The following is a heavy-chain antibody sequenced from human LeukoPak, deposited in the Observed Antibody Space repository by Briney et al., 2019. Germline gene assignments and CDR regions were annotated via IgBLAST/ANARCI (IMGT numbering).Heavy chain of an antibody. CDR1: GFTFDDHA. Sequence: GRSLRLSCAASGFTFDDHAMHWVRQAPGKGLEWVSGISWNSGSIGYADSVKGRFTISRDNAKNSLYLQMNSLRAEDTALYYCAKGITIFGVVIGLLDYWGQGTLVTVSS. D-gene: IGHD3-3*01. J-gene: IGHJ4*02. CDR3: AKGITIFGVVIGLLDY. CDR2: ISWNSGSI. V-gene: IGHV3-9*01.